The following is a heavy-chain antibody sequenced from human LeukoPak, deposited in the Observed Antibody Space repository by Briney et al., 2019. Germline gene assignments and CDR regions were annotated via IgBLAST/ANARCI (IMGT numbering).Heavy chain of an antibody. CDR2: IYYSGST. D-gene: IGHD5-18*01. J-gene: IGHJ2*01. V-gene: IGHV4-59*01. CDR1: GGSISSYY. Sequence: SETLSVTRTVSGGSISSYYWSWFRQTPGKGPEWIGYIYYSGSTKYNPSLKSRVTISVDRSKNQFSLKLNSVTAADTAVYYCARYWGVQLWPHWYFDLWGRGSLVTVSS. CDR3: ARYWGVQLWPHWYFDL.